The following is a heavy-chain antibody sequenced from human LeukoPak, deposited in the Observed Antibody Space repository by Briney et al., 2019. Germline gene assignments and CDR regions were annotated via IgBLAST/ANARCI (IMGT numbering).Heavy chain of an antibody. D-gene: IGHD1-26*01. J-gene: IGHJ4*02. CDR1: GYTFTGYY. CDR2: INPSGGST. Sequence: ASVKVSCKASGYTFTGYYMHWVRQAAGQGLEWKGIINPSGGSTSYAQKFQGRVTMTRDMSTSTVYMELSSLRSEDTAVYYCARAAGRIVGATYFDYWGQGTLVTVSS. CDR3: ARAAGRIVGATYFDY. V-gene: IGHV1-46*01.